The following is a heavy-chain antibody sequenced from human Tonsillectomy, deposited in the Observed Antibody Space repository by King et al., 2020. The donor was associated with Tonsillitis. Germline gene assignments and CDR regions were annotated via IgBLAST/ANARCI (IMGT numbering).Heavy chain of an antibody. CDR3: ARPWGTWPTINWFDH. CDR2: INPNTGGT. CDR1: GYTFTGHF. D-gene: IGHD1-26*01. V-gene: IGHV1-2*02. Sequence: QLVQSGAEVKKPGASVKVSCKASGYTFTGHFLHWVRQAPGQGLEWMGWINPNTGGTKYAQNFRGRVTMTRDVSTAYMELTNLTSDDTAVYDCARPWGTWPTINWFDHWGQGTLVTVSS. J-gene: IGHJ5*02.